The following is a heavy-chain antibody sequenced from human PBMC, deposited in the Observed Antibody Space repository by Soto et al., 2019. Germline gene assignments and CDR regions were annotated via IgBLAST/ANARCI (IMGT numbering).Heavy chain of an antibody. J-gene: IGHJ5*02. CDR3: AIDDFGSNQRAFDP. D-gene: IGHD4-17*01. Sequence: SETLSLTCTGSGDFVSYYSWALIRQSAGKGLEWIGRVYSTGTIFYNPSLKSRATMSVDTSKNQFSLKLTSVNAADTAVYYCAIDDFGSNQRAFDPWGKGSLVTVSS. CDR1: GDFVSYYS. CDR2: VYSTGTI. V-gene: IGHV4-4*07.